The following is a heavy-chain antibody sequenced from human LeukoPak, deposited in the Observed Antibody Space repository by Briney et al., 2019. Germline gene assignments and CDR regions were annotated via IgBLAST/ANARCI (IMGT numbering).Heavy chain of an antibody. Sequence: GGSLRLSCAASGFTFSSYWMSWVRQAPGKGLEWVANIKQDGSEKYYVDSVKGRFTISRDNAKNSLYLQMNSLRAEDTAVYYCATGYCSSTSCLNPFDYWGQGTLVTVSS. V-gene: IGHV3-7*03. CDR1: GFTFSSYW. CDR3: ATGYCSSTSCLNPFDY. D-gene: IGHD2-2*01. CDR2: IKQDGSEK. J-gene: IGHJ4*02.